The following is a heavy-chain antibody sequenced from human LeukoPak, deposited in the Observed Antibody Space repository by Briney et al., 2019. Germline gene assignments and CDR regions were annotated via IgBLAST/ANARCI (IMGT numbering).Heavy chain of an antibody. CDR2: ISYDGSSK. Sequence: GGPLRLSCAASIFTFSNYAMHWVRQAPGKGLEWVAVISYDGSSKYYADSVKGRFTTSRDNSKKMLYLQMNNLRAEDTALYYCARQKDIVVVVTTTGSFDYWGQGTLVTVSS. D-gene: IGHD2-15*01. CDR3: ARQKDIVVVVTTTGSFDY. V-gene: IGHV3-30-3*01. J-gene: IGHJ4*02. CDR1: IFTFSNYA.